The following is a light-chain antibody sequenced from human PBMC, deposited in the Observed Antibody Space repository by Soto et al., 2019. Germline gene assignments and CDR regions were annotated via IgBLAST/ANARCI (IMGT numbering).Light chain of an antibody. J-gene: IGLJ1*01. Sequence: QSALTQPPSASGSPGQSVTISCTGTSSDVGGYNYVSWYQQHPGKAPKLIIYEVNKRPSGVPDRFSGSKSGNTASLAVSGPQVEDEADYYCSSYAGSNNVFGTGTKLTVL. V-gene: IGLV2-8*01. CDR1: SSDVGGYNY. CDR2: EVN. CDR3: SSYAGSNNV.